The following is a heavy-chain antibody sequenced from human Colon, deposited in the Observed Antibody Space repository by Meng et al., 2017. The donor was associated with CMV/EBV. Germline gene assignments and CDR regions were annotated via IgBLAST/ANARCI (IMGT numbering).Heavy chain of an antibody. D-gene: IGHD2-2*01. CDR1: GFTFSSYT. CDR3: ARDYCSSTSCRFDY. V-gene: IGHV3-30*04. Sequence: GGSLRLSCAASGFTFSSYTMHWVRQAPGKGLEWVAVISYDGSNKYYADSVKGRFTISRDNSKNTLYLQMNSLRAEDTAVYYCARDYCSSTSCRFDYWGQGTLVTVSS. CDR2: ISYDGSNK. J-gene: IGHJ4*02.